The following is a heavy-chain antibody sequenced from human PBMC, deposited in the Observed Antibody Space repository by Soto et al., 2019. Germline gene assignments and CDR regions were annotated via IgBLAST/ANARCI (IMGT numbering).Heavy chain of an antibody. Sequence: PGGSLRLSCAASGLDFSSEVMCWVRQAPGKGLEWVSSISGSGRTIYHADSMRGRFAIYRDNYKNSMYLQLNTLRVDETAVYYCAKVGPSYYYGMDVWGQGTTVTVSS. V-gene: IGHV3-23*01. CDR2: ISGSGRTI. J-gene: IGHJ6*02. CDR1: GLDFSSEV. CDR3: AKVGPSYYYGMDV. D-gene: IGHD1-26*01.